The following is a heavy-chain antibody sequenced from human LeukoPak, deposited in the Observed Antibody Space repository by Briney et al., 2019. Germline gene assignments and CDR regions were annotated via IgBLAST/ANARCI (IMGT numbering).Heavy chain of an antibody. Sequence: SETLSLTCTVSGDAVYYWNWIRQPAGKGLEWIGRIYNNESTWSNPSLKSRVSMSIDTSKNQFSLKLSSVTAADAAVYYCARDIGNHFGGLDHYYYDYWGPGTLVTVSS. V-gene: IGHV4-4*07. CDR2: IYNNEST. CDR1: GDAVYY. J-gene: IGHJ4*02. CDR3: ARDIGNHFGGLDHYYYDY. D-gene: IGHD2-15*01.